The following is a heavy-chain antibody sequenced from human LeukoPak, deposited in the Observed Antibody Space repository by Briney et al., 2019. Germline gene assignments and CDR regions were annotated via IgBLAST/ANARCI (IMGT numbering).Heavy chain of an antibody. J-gene: IGHJ4*02. Sequence: GASVKVSCKASGGTFSSYAISWVRQAPGQGLEWMGRIIPILGIANYAQKFQGRVTITADKSTSTAYMELSSLRSEDTAVYYCARDKTYKTAYFDYWGQGTLVTVSS. CDR3: ARDKTYKTAYFDY. CDR1: GGTFSSYA. CDR2: IIPILGIA. V-gene: IGHV1-69*04. D-gene: IGHD1-14*01.